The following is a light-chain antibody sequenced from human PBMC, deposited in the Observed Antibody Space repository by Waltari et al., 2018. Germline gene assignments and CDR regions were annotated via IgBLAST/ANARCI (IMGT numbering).Light chain of an antibody. V-gene: IGKV3-15*01. CDR3: QQYSNWPYT. J-gene: IGKJ2*01. Sequence: EIVMTQSPDTLSVSPGERATLSCRASQSVSSNLAWYQQKPGQAIRLLISGASTRATGIPGRFGGSGSGTEFTLTISILQSEDFAVYYCQQYSNWPYTFGQGTKLEIK. CDR1: QSVSSN. CDR2: GAS.